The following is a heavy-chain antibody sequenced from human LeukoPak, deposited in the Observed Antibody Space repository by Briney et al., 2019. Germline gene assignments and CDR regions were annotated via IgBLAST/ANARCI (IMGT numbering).Heavy chain of an antibody. J-gene: IGHJ4*02. Sequence: SSVKVSCKASGYTLNMHWVRQAPGQGLEWMGIITPSGDSTSYAQKFHGRVTMTRDTSTSTVYMELSNLRSEDTAVYYCAREAGGAGASGFDDWGQGSLVTVSS. D-gene: IGHD6-13*01. CDR2: ITPSGDST. V-gene: IGHV1-46*01. CDR3: AREAGGAGASGFDD. CDR1: GYTLN.